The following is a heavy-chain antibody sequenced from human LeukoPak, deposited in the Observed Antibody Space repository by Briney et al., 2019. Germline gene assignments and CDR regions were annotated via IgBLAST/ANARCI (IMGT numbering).Heavy chain of an antibody. V-gene: IGHV3-23*01. CDR1: GFKFNIYA. CDR3: AKEGVTVPDYYMDV. J-gene: IGHJ6*03. D-gene: IGHD2/OR15-2a*01. CDR2: ISGSGGTI. Sequence: GGSLRLSCAASGFKFNIYAMSWVRQAPGKGLEWVSAISGSGGTIYYADSVKGRFTIARDNTNITLYLQMNSLRAGDTAVYYCAKEGVTVPDYYMDVWGKGTTVTVSS.